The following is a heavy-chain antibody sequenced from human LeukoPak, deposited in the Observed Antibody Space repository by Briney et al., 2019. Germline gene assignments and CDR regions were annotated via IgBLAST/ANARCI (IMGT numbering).Heavy chain of an antibody. CDR1: GGSISSGGYY. D-gene: IGHD3-9*01. V-gene: IGHV4-31*03. J-gene: IGHJ5*02. CDR2: IYYSGST. Sequence: PSQTLSLTCTVSGGSISSGGYYWSWIRQHPGKGLEWIGYIYYSGSTYYNPSLKSRVTISLDTSKNQFSLKLSSVTAADTAVYYCATNYDILTGYYRHWFDPWGQGTLVTVSS. CDR3: ATNYDILTGYYRHWFDP.